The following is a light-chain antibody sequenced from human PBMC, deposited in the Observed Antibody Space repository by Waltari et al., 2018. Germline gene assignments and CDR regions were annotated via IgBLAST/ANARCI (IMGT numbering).Light chain of an antibody. CDR2: DTS. J-gene: IGKJ2*01. V-gene: IGKV3-15*01. Sequence: EIVMTQSPATLSMSPGERANLSCRASQSISTNLAWYQQRPGQAPRLLIYDTSTRATGIPVKFSGSGSGTEFTLTISDLQPEDFAVYYYQQYNNWPPLYTFGQGTKLDIK. CDR1: QSISTN. CDR3: QQYNNWPPLYT.